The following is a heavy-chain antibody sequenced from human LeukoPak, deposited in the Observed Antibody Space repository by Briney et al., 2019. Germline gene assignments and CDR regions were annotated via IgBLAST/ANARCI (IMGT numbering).Heavy chain of an antibody. J-gene: IGHJ4*02. D-gene: IGHD1-1*01. CDR1: GGSINNSSYY. V-gene: IGHV4-39*07. CDR2: IYYSGST. CDR3: ARDTRGKNWNGPFDY. Sequence: SETLSLTSTVSGGSINNSSYYWGWIRQPPGTGLEWIGSIYYSGSTYYNPSLKSRVTISVDTSKNQFSLKLSSVTAADTAVYYCARDTRGKNWNGPFDYWGQGTLVTVSS.